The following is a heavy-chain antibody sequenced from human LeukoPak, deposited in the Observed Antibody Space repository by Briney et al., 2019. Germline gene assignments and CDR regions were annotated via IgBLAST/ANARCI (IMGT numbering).Heavy chain of an antibody. CDR3: ARVYDYGDYYYYHGMDV. Sequence: GGSLRLSCAASGFTVSSNYMSWVRQAPGKGLEWVSVIYSGGSTYYADSVKGRFIISRDNSKNTLYLQMNSLRAEDTAVYYCARVYDYGDYYYYHGMDVWGQGTTVTVSS. CDR2: IYSGGST. CDR1: GFTVSSNY. D-gene: IGHD4-17*01. J-gene: IGHJ6*02. V-gene: IGHV3-66*01.